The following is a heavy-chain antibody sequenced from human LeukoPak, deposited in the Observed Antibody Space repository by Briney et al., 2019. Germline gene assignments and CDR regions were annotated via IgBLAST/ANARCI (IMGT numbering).Heavy chain of an antibody. J-gene: IGHJ6*02. CDR3: AVAAAGRNYYYYYYGMDV. CDR2: IKPNSGGT. CDR1: GYTFTGYY. Sequence: ASVKVSCKASGYTFTGYYMHWVRQAPGQGLEWMGWIKPNSGGTNYAQKFQGRVTMTRDTSISTAYMELSRLRSDDTAVYYCAVAAAGRNYYYYYYGMDVWGQGTTVTVSS. V-gene: IGHV1-2*02. D-gene: IGHD6-13*01.